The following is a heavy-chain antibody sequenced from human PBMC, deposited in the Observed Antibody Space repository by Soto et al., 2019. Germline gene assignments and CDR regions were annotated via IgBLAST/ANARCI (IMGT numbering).Heavy chain of an antibody. CDR1: GFTFSSYA. V-gene: IGHV3-23*01. J-gene: IGHJ5*02. CDR3: AKDQWYDFWSGEVNWFDP. D-gene: IGHD3-3*01. CDR2: ISGSGGST. Sequence: EVQLLESGGGLVQPGGSLRLSCAASGFTFSSYAMSWVRQAPGKGLEWVSAISGSGGSTYYADSVKGRFAISRDNSKNTLYLKMNRLRAEDTAVYYCAKDQWYDFWSGEVNWFDPWGQGTLVTVSS.